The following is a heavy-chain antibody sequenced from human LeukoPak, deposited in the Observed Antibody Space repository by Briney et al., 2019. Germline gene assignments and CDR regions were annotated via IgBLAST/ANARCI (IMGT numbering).Heavy chain of an antibody. V-gene: IGHV4-39*07. J-gene: IGHJ5*02. CDR3: ARDRLRRDYGGNFLSQPTNWFDP. Sequence: SETLSLTCTVSGGSISSSDYYWGWIRQPPGKGLEWIASIYYSGTTHYNPSHQSRVTISVDTSKNQFSLKLSSVTAADTAVYYCARDRLRRDYGGNFLSQPTNWFDPWGQGTLVTVSS. CDR1: GGSISSSDYY. D-gene: IGHD4-23*01. CDR2: IYYSGTT.